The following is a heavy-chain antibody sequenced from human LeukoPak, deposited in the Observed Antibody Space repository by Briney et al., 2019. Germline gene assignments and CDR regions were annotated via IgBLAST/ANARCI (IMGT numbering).Heavy chain of an antibody. CDR1: GSSINNNF. J-gene: IGHJ4*01. Sequence: PSETLSLTCTVSGSSINNNFWTWIRQPPGKGLEWIGHIYSTGSANYNPSLQSRVLISGDTSKNQISLKLTSVTAADTAVYFCARHRDYDTWGHGTLVTVSS. D-gene: IGHD3-16*01. V-gene: IGHV4-59*08. CDR3: ARHRDYDT. CDR2: IYSTGSA.